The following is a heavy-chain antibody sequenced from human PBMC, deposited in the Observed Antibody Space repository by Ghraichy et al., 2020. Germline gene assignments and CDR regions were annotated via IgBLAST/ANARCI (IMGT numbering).Heavy chain of an antibody. D-gene: IGHD2-15*01. Sequence: GGSLRLSCAASGFTFSDYYMSWIRQAPGKGLEWVSYISSSGSTIYYADSVKGRFTISRDNAKNSLYLQMNSLRAEDTAVYYCARDLLGCSGGSCYLRGGYYYGMDVWGQGTTVTVSS. J-gene: IGHJ6*01. CDR1: GFTFSDYY. CDR3: ARDLLGCSGGSCYLRGGYYYGMDV. CDR2: ISSSGSTI. V-gene: IGHV3-11*01.